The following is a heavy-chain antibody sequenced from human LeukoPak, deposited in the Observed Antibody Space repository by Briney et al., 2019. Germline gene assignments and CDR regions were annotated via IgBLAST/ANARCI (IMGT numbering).Heavy chain of an antibody. CDR1: GGSISSGSYY. Sequence: KASQTLSLTFTVSGGSISSGSYYWSWIRQPAGKGLEWIGRIYTSGSTNYNPSLKSRVTISVDTSKNQFSLKLSSVTAADTAVYYCARGGCSGGSCPYPYYFDYWGQGTLVTVSS. J-gene: IGHJ4*02. D-gene: IGHD2-15*01. V-gene: IGHV4-61*02. CDR2: IYTSGST. CDR3: ARGGCSGGSCPYPYYFDY.